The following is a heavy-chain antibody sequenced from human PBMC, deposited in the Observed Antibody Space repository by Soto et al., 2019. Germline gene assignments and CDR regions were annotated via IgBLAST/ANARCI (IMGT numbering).Heavy chain of an antibody. Sequence: SETLSLTCTVSGGSISSSSYYWGWIRQPPGKGLQWIGSIYYSGSTYYNPSLKSRVTISVDTSKNQFSLRLSSVTAADTAVYYCARHDIYDFWSGHPPLGSPNWFDPWGQGTLVTVSS. V-gene: IGHV4-39*01. CDR3: ARHDIYDFWSGHPPLGSPNWFDP. CDR1: GGSISSSSYY. D-gene: IGHD3-3*01. J-gene: IGHJ5*02. CDR2: IYYSGST.